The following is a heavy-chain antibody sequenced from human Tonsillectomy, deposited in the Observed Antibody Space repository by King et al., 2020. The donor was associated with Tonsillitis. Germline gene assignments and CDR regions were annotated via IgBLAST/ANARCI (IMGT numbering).Heavy chain of an antibody. Sequence: VQLVESGGDLVQPGGSLRLSCVASGFIFSRYSMNWVRQAPGKGLEWLSYIPGGGSPIRYADSVEGRFTISRDDAENSLFLQMNSLRAEDTAVYYCARDTNWGFDFWGQGTLVTVSS. CDR2: IPGGGSPI. CDR3: ARDTNWGFDF. CDR1: GFIFSRYS. D-gene: IGHD7-27*01. V-gene: IGHV3-48*01. J-gene: IGHJ4*02.